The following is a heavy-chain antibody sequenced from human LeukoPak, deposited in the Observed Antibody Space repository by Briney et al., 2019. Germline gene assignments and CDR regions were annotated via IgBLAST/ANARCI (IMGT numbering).Heavy chain of an antibody. V-gene: IGHV3-23*01. J-gene: IGHJ4*02. CDR2: ISGSGGST. Sequence: GGSLRLSCAASGFTFSSYAMSWVRQAPGKGLEWVSAISGSGGSTYYADSVKGRFTISRDNSKNTLYLQVNSLRAEDTAVYYXAKXYXFWXGPFDYWGQGTLVTVSS. D-gene: IGHD3-3*01. CDR3: AKXYXFWXGPFDY. CDR1: GFTFSSYA.